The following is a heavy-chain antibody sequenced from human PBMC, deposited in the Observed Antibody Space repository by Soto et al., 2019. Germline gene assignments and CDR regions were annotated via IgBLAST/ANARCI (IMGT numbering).Heavy chain of an antibody. Sequence: QVTLKESGPVLVKPTETLTLTCTVSGFSLNNIRLGMSWIRQPPGKALEWLAQIFSNDEKSYSTSLKSRLTISKDTSKSQVVLTMTNLDPVDTATYYCARIMVGSGSDYALGHWGQGTLVTVSS. CDR2: IFSNDEK. V-gene: IGHV2-26*01. CDR3: ARIMVGSGSDYALGH. D-gene: IGHD1-26*01. CDR1: GFSLNNIRLG. J-gene: IGHJ4*02.